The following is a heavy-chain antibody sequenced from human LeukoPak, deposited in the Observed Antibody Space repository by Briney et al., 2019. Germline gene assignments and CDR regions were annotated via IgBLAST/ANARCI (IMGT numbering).Heavy chain of an antibody. V-gene: IGHV3-7*01. CDR1: TFTFGNYW. Sequence: PGGSLRLSCAASTFTFGNYWMSWVRQAPGKGLEWVANIKQDGSEKYYVDSVKGRFTISRDNARNSLYLQMNSLRAEDTAMYYCARDSAGNDYWGQGTLVTVSS. J-gene: IGHJ4*02. CDR3: ARDSAGNDY. D-gene: IGHD6-13*01. CDR2: IKQDGSEK.